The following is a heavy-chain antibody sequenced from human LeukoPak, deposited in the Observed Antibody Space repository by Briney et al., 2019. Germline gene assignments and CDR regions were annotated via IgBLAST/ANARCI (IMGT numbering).Heavy chain of an antibody. CDR1: NDSINNYY. Sequence: PSETLSLTCTVSNDSINNYYWSWIRQPPGKGLEWIGYISYSGSTNYNPSLKSRVTISVDTSKSQFSLRLTSVSAADTAVYYCARDGSYYAYWGQGTLVTVSS. J-gene: IGHJ4*02. CDR3: ARDGSYYAY. V-gene: IGHV4-59*01. CDR2: ISYSGST. D-gene: IGHD1-26*01.